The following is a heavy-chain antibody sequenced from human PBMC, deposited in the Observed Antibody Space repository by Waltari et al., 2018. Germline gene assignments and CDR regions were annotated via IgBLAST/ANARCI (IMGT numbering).Heavy chain of an antibody. CDR3: ARIGELGIRDAFDI. CDR2: INHSGST. CDR1: GYSISSGYY. V-gene: IGHV4-38-2*01. J-gene: IGHJ3*02. Sequence: QVHLQASGPGLVKPSETLSLPCAVSGYSISSGYYCGWIRQPPGKGLEWIGNINHSGSTYYNPSLKSRVTISVDTSKKQFSLKLSSVTAADTAVYYCARIGELGIRDAFDIWGQGTMVTVSS. D-gene: IGHD7-27*01.